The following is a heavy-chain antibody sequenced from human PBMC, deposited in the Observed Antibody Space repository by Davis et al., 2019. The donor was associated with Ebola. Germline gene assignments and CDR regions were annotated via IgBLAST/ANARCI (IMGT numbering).Heavy chain of an antibody. CDR1: GFTFSSYE. V-gene: IGHV3-48*03. CDR2: ISSSGSTI. J-gene: IGHJ5*02. CDR3: ARAGWQQLFDWFDP. D-gene: IGHD6-13*01. Sequence: GESLKISCAASGFTFSSYEMNWVRQAPGKGLEWVSYISSSGSTIYYADSVKGRFTISRDNAKNSLYLQMNSLRAEDTAVYYCARAGWQQLFDWFDPWGQGTLVTVSS.